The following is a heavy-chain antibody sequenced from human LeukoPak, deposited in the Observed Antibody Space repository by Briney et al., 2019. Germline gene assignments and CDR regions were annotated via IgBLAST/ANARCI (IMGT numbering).Heavy chain of an antibody. D-gene: IGHD2-2*01. Sequence: PSETLSLTCTVSGYSISSGYYWGWIRQPPGKGLEWIGSIYHSGSTYYNPSLKSRVTISVDTSKNQFSLKLSSVTAADTAVYYCARERGYCSSTSCYYYYYYMDVWGKGTTVTISS. CDR2: IYHSGST. CDR1: GYSISSGYY. V-gene: IGHV4-38-2*02. CDR3: ARERGYCSSTSCYYYYYYMDV. J-gene: IGHJ6*03.